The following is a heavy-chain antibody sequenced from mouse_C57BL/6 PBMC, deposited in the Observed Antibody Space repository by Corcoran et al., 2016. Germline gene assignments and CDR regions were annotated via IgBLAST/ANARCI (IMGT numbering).Heavy chain of an antibody. D-gene: IGHD1-1*01. J-gene: IGHJ2*01. Sequence: QVQLKQSGAELVRPGASVKLSCKASGYTFTDYYINWVKQRPGQGLEWIARIYPGSGNTYYNEKFKGKATLTAEKSSSTAYMQLSSLTSEDSAVYFWARRGIFITTVVAPFDYWGQGTTLTVSS. CDR3: ARRGIFITTVVAPFDY. CDR2: IYPGSGNT. CDR1: GYTFTDYY. V-gene: IGHV1-76*01.